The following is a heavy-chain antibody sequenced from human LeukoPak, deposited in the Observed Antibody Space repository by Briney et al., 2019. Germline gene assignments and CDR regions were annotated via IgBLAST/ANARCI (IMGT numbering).Heavy chain of an antibody. V-gene: IGHV1-69*13. D-gene: IGHD3-16*01. CDR3: ASKGSRGGFDY. J-gene: IGHJ4*02. CDR1: GYTFTRYY. Sequence: SVKVSCKTSGYTFTRYYMQWVRQAPGQGLEWMGGIIPIFGTANYAQKFQGRVTITADESTSTAYMELSSLRSEDTAVYYCASKGSRGGFDYWGQGALVTVSS. CDR2: IIPIFGTA.